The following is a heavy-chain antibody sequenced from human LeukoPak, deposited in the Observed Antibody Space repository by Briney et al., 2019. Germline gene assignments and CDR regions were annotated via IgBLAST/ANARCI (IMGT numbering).Heavy chain of an antibody. CDR1: GYTFTSYG. CDR3: ARSGHDYGDSSARFDY. CDR2: ISAYNGNT. V-gene: IGHV1-18*01. J-gene: IGHJ4*02. Sequence: ASVKVSCKASGYTFTSYGISWVRQAPGQGLEWMGWISAYNGNTNYAQKLQGRVTMTTDTSTSTAYMELRSLRSDDTAAYYCARSGHDYGDSSARFDYWGQGTLVTVSS. D-gene: IGHD4-17*01.